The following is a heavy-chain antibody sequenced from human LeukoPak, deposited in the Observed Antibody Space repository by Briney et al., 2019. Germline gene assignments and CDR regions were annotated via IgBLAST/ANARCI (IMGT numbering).Heavy chain of an antibody. CDR3: ASSIVYCSGTSCYFN. V-gene: IGHV1-2*02. J-gene: IGHJ4*02. Sequence: ASVKVSCTASGYTFTVYFMHWVRQAPGQGGEWMGWINPNSGGTNYAQKFQGRVTMTRDTSISTAYMELSRLRSDDTAVYYCASSIVYCSGTSCYFNWGQGTLVTVSS. CDR1: GYTFTVYF. CDR2: INPNSGGT. D-gene: IGHD2-2*01.